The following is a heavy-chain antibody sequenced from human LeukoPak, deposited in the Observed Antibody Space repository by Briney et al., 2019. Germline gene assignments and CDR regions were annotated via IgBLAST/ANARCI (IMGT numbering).Heavy chain of an antibody. V-gene: IGHV3-49*04. CDR1: GFTFGDYA. CDR3: TRVGFHCSSTSCYGLDY. D-gene: IGHD2-2*01. J-gene: IGHJ4*02. Sequence: GGSLRLSCTASGFTFGDYAMSWVRQAPGKGLEWVGFIRSKAYGGTTEYAASVKGRFTISRDDSKSIAYLQMNSLKTEDTAVYYCTRVGFHCSSTSCYGLDYWGQGTLVTVSS. CDR2: IRSKAYGGTT.